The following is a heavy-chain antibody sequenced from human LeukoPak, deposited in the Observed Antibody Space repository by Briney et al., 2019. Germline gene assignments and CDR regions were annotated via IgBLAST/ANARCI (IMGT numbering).Heavy chain of an antibody. Sequence: GASVKVSCKASGYTFTSYYMHWVRQAPGQGLEWMGIINPSGGSTSYAQKFQGRVTMTRDMSTSTVYMELSSLRSEDTAVYYCARVTGYHDYGGPWDYWGQGTLVTVSS. CDR2: INPSGGST. V-gene: IGHV1-46*01. CDR1: GYTFTSYY. J-gene: IGHJ4*02. CDR3: ARVTGYHDYGGPWDY. D-gene: IGHD4-17*01.